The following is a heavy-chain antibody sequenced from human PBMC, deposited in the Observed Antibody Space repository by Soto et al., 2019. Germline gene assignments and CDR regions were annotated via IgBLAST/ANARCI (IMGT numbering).Heavy chain of an antibody. CDR3: ASSLPYYDFWSGYYTGYYYYGMDV. CDR2: IYYSGST. J-gene: IGHJ6*02. D-gene: IGHD3-3*01. V-gene: IGHV4-31*03. CDR1: GGSISSGGYY. Sequence: PSETLSLTCTVSGGSISSGGYYWSWIRQHPGKGLEWIGYIYYSGSTYYNPSLKSRVTISVDTSKNQFSLKLSSVTAADTAVYYCASSLPYYDFWSGYYTGYYYYGMDVWGQGTTVTVS.